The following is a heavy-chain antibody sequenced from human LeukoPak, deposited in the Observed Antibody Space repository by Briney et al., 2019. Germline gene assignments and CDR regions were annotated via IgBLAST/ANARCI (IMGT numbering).Heavy chain of an antibody. Sequence: GGSLRLSCAASGFTFSSYSMNWVRQAPGKELEWVSSISSSSSYIYYADSVKGRFTISRDNAKNSLYLQMNSLRAEDTAVYYCARGDPYYYDSSGRYYYFDYWGQGTLVTVSS. CDR3: ARGDPYYYDSSGRYYYFDY. CDR1: GFTFSSYS. D-gene: IGHD3-22*01. CDR2: ISSSSSYI. J-gene: IGHJ4*02. V-gene: IGHV3-21*01.